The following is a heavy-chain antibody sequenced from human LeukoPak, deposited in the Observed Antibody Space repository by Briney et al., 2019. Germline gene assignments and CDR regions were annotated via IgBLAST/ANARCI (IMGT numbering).Heavy chain of an antibody. CDR1: GLSFRNHW. CDR2: ISGSGGST. D-gene: IGHD1-26*01. Sequence: GGSLRLSCVVSGLSFRNHWMHWVRQAPGKGLEWVSAISGSGGSTYYADSVKGRFTISRDNSKNTLYLQMNSLRAEDTAVYYCAKAGMRGIVGATNGGYWGQGTLVTVSS. J-gene: IGHJ4*02. V-gene: IGHV3-23*01. CDR3: AKAGMRGIVGATNGGY.